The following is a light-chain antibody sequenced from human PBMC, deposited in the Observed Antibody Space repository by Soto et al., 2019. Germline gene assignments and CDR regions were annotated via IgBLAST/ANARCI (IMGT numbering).Light chain of an antibody. Sequence: SYELTQPPSVSVAPEKTARLTCGGDNIGSKRVHWYRQKPGQAPVLVIYYDSDRPSGIPERFSGSNSGNTATLTINRVEAGDEADYYWQGWDITTDHYVFGTGTKVTVL. CDR1: NIGSKR. J-gene: IGLJ1*01. CDR3: QGWDITTDHYV. V-gene: IGLV3-21*04. CDR2: YDS.